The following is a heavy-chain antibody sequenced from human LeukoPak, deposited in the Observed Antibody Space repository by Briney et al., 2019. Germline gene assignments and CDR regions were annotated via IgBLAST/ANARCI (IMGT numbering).Heavy chain of an antibody. Sequence: NPSETLSLTCTASGGSISSYDWTWIRQPPGKGLEWIGYIDYSGRANYNPSLKSRVIISIDTSKNQFSLKLNSVTAADTAVYYCARDLVGYYHYYMDVWGKGTTVTVSS. J-gene: IGHJ6*03. CDR3: ARDLVGYYHYYMDV. D-gene: IGHD6-6*01. V-gene: IGHV4-59*01. CDR2: IDYSGRA. CDR1: GGSISSYD.